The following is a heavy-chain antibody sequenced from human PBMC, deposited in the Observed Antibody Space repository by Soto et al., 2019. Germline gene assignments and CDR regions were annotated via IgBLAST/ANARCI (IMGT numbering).Heavy chain of an antibody. CDR1: GFTFSSYG. Sequence: QVQLVESGGGVVQPGRSLRLSCAASGFTFSSYGMHWVRQAPGKGLEWVAVIWYDGSNKYYADSVKGRFTISRDNSKNTLYLQMNSLRVEDTAVYYCADSLLGYYGMDVWGQGTTVTVSS. V-gene: IGHV3-33*01. D-gene: IGHD3-10*01. CDR3: ADSLLGYYGMDV. J-gene: IGHJ6*02. CDR2: IWYDGSNK.